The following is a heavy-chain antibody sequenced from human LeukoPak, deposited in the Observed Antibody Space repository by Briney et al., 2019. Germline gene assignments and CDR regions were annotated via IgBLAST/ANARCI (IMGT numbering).Heavy chain of an antibody. D-gene: IGHD1-7*01. Sequence: GGSLRLSCAASGFTFSTYAMGWVRQARGKGLEWVANIKEDGSDKNYVDSVRGRFTISRDNAKNALYLQMNSLRAEDTAVYYCGREIPGGTTSLDCWGQGTVVTVSS. CDR3: GREIPGGTTSLDC. J-gene: IGHJ4*02. CDR2: IKEDGSDK. V-gene: IGHV3-7*01. CDR1: GFTFSTYA.